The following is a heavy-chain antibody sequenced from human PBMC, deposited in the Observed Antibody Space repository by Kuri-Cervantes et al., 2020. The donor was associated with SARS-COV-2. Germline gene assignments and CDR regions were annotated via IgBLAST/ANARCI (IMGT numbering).Heavy chain of an antibody. CDR1: GFTFSSYA. CDR3: ARVEGGSYFGGNDY. D-gene: IGHD1-26*01. CDR2: ISASGGST. V-gene: IGHV3-23*01. Sequence: ETLSLTCAASGFTFSSYALSLVRQAPGKGLALVSAISASGGSTSYADSVKGRFTISRDSSKNTLYLQMNSLRAEDTAVYYCARVEGGSYFGGNDYWGQGTRVTVSS. J-gene: IGHJ4*02.